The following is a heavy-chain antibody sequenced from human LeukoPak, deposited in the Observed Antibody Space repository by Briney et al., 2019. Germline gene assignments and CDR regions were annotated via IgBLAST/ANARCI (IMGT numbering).Heavy chain of an antibody. V-gene: IGHV3-30*18. CDR1: GFTFSIFG. J-gene: IGHJ4*02. Sequence: GRSLRLSCAASGFTFSIFGRHWVRQAPGKGLEWVAFISHDGSIKYYADSVKGRLAISRDTSKNTLYLQMNSLRAEDTVVYYCAKDRWESSGSGSSLDYWGQGTLVTVSS. D-gene: IGHD3-10*01. CDR3: AKDRWESSGSGSSLDY. CDR2: ISHDGSIK.